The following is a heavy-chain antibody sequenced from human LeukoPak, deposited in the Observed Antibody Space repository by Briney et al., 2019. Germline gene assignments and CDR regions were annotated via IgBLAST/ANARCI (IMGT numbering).Heavy chain of an antibody. Sequence: GGSLRLSCAASGFTFSSYAMHWVRQAPGKGLEWVAVISYDGSNKYYADSVKGRFTISRDNSKNTLYLQMNSLRAEDTAVYYCAKDYYGSGSYLVYWGQGTLVTVSS. V-gene: IGHV3-30*04. CDR1: GFTFSSYA. CDR2: ISYDGSNK. D-gene: IGHD3-10*01. CDR3: AKDYYGSGSYLVY. J-gene: IGHJ4*02.